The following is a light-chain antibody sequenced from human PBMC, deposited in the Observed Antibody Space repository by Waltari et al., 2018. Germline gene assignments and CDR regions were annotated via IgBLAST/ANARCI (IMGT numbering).Light chain of an antibody. Sequence: QSVLTQPPSVSEAPRQRVTLSCSGSSSNIGHNAVHWYQQPPGKAPKLLIYFDDLPPSGVSDRFSGSKSGTSASLAISGLQSDDEADYYCAAWDDSLNGWVFGGGTKLTVL. J-gene: IGLJ3*02. CDR1: SSNIGHNA. V-gene: IGLV1-36*01. CDR3: AAWDDSLNGWV. CDR2: FDD.